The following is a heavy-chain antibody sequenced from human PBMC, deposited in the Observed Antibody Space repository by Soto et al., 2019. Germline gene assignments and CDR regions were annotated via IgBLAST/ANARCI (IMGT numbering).Heavy chain of an antibody. CDR2: IWYDGSNK. CDR1: GFTFSSYG. Sequence: QVQLVESGGGVVQPGRSLRLSCAASGFTFSSYGMHWVRQAPGKGLEWVAVIWYDGSNKYYADSVKGRFTISRDNSKNTLYLQMSSLRAEVTAVYYCARASRQLVYFDYWGQGTLVTVSS. V-gene: IGHV3-33*01. J-gene: IGHJ4*02. D-gene: IGHD6-13*01. CDR3: ARASRQLVYFDY.